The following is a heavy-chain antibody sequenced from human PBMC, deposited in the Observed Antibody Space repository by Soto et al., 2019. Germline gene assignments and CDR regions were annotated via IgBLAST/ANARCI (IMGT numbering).Heavy chain of an antibody. CDR2: IWHDGSKE. V-gene: IGHV3-33*01. CDR3: ARGFGAAVHAAHLDY. D-gene: IGHD3-10*01. J-gene: IGHJ4*02. Sequence: QVQLVESGGGVVQSGTSLRLSRAASGFTFGTYGMHWVRQAPGKRLEWLAVIWHDGSKENYADSVRGRFTISRDKYKDTVYLQMNSLRGEDTAVYYCARGFGAAVHAAHLDYWGQGTPVTVSS. CDR1: GFTFGTYG.